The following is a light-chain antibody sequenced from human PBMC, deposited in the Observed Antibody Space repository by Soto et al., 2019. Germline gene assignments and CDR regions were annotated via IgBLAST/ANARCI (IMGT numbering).Light chain of an antibody. CDR3: QQLKSYPRT. CDR1: QDINSF. V-gene: IGKV1-9*01. Sequence: DIQLTQSPSFLSASVGDRVTITCRASQDINSFLAWYQQKPGKAPNLLIYVASTLQSGVPSRFSGSGSGTEFSLTITSLQPEDFATYYGQQLKSYPRTFGQGTKVEIK. J-gene: IGKJ1*01. CDR2: VAS.